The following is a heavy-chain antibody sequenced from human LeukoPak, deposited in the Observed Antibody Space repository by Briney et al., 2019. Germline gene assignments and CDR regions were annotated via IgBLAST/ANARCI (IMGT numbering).Heavy chain of an antibody. CDR2: IYYSGST. CDR3: ARGEFSFDY. J-gene: IGHJ4*02. D-gene: IGHD3-10*01. V-gene: IGHV4-59*08. CDR1: GGSIRSYY. Sequence: SETLSLTCTVSGGSIRSYYWSWIRQPPGKGLEWIGYIYYSGSTNYNPSLKSRVTISVDTSKNQFSLKLVSVTAADTAVYYCARGEFSFDYWGQETLVTVSS.